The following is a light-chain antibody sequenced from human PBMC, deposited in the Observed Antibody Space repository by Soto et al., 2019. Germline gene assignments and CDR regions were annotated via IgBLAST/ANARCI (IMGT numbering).Light chain of an antibody. CDR2: GAS. J-gene: IGKJ1*01. Sequence: EIVLTQSPGTLSLSPCERATLSSSASQSLSSNYLAWYQQKPGQAPKLLIYGASTRATGITDRFSGSGSGTDFTLTISRLEPEDFAVYYCHHYGSSPPWTFGQGTKVDIK. CDR3: HHYGSSPPWT. V-gene: IGKV3-20*01. CDR1: QSLSSNY.